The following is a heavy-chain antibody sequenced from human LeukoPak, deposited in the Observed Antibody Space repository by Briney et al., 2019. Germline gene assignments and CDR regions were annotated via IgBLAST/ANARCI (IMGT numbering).Heavy chain of an antibody. CDR2: INPSGGST. CDR1: GYTFTSYY. D-gene: IGHD2-15*01. J-gene: IGHJ6*03. V-gene: IGHV1-46*01. Sequence: ASVKVSCKASGYTFTSYYMHWVRQAPGQGLEWMGIINPSGGSTSYAQKFQGRATMTRDTSTSTVYMELRSLRSEDTAVYYCARDPSFGSGGSDRGYYSYMDVWGKGTTVTISS. CDR3: ARDPSFGSGGSDRGYYSYMDV.